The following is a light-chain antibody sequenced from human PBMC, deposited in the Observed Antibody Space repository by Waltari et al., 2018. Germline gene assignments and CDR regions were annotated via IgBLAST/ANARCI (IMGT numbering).Light chain of an antibody. V-gene: IGKV3-15*01. CDR1: QSVSSN. J-gene: IGKJ5*01. CDR3: QQYNNWPPIT. Sequence: IVMTQSPATLSVSPGERATPSCRASQSVSSNLAWYQQKPGQAPRLLIYGASTRATGIPARFSGSGSGTEFTLTISSMQSEDFAVYHCQQYNNWPPITFGQGTRLEIK. CDR2: GAS.